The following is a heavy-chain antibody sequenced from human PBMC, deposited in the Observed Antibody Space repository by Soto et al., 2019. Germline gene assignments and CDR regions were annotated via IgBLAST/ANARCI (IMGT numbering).Heavy chain of an antibody. J-gene: IGHJ4*02. CDR2: VSGSGGST. D-gene: IGHD3-9*01. CDR3: AKASTPSLDWLPFDY. CDR1: GFTFSSYA. Sequence: HPGGSLRLSCAASGFTFSSYAMSWVCQAPGKGLEWVSAVSGSGGSTYYADSVKGRFTISRDNSKNTLYLQMNSLRAEDTAVYYCAKASTPSLDWLPFDYWGQGTLVTVSS. V-gene: IGHV3-23*01.